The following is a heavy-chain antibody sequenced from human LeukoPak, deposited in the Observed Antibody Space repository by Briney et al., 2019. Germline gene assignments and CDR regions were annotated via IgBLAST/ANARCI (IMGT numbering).Heavy chain of an antibody. CDR1: GFTFSSYG. CDR2: ISYDGSNK. V-gene: IGHV3-30*18. CDR3: AKDYYVRTERPQIDY. J-gene: IGHJ4*02. Sequence: QPGRSLRLSCAASGFTFSSYGMHWVRQAPGKELEWVAVISYDGSNKYYADSVKGRFTISRDNSKNTLYLQMNSLRAEDTAVYYCAKDYYVRTERPQIDYWGQGTLVTVSS. D-gene: IGHD3-10*02.